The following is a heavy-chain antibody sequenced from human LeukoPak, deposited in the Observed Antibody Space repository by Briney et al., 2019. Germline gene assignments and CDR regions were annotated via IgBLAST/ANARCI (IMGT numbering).Heavy chain of an antibody. CDR3: AIENYYDSSGYSKAFDY. J-gene: IGHJ4*02. Sequence: ASVQVSCQTSGYTFTVKFLHWLRQAPGQGLEWMGGIEPNSGGAVYGQNFRGRVTVTRDTSVSTAYMELSRLRSDDTAVYYCAIENYYDSSGYSKAFDYWGQGTLVTVSS. CDR2: IEPNSGGA. V-gene: IGHV1-2*02. D-gene: IGHD3-22*01. CDR1: GYTFTVKF.